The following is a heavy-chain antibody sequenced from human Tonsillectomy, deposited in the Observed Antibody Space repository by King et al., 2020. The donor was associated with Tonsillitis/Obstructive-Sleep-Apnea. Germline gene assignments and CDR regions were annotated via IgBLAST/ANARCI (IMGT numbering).Heavy chain of an antibody. Sequence: DVQLVESGGGLVQPGGSLRLSCAASGFTFRSYSMKWVRQAPGKGLEWVSYISSRRSTILYADSVKGRFTISRDNGENSLYLQMNSLRDEDTAVYYCARVLWYGDRSGIDYWGQGTLVTVSS. CDR3: ARVLWYGDRSGIDY. D-gene: IGHD4-17*01. J-gene: IGHJ4*02. V-gene: IGHV3-48*02. CDR1: GFTFRSYS. CDR2: ISSRRSTI.